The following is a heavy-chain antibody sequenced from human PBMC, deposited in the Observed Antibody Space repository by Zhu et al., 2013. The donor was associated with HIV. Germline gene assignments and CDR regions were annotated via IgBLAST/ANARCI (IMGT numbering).Heavy chain of an antibody. CDR1: GFTFSSYE. CDR3: ARQSGSYRSDPYYYYGMDV. Sequence: VQLVESGGGLVQPGGSLRLSCAASGFTFSSYEMNWVRQAPGKGLEWVSYISSSGSTIYYADSVKGRFTISRDNAKNSLYLQMNSLRAEDTAVYYCARQSGSYRSDPYYYYGMDVWGQGTTVTVFS. V-gene: IGHV3-48*03. CDR2: ISSSGSTI. D-gene: IGHD1-26*01. J-gene: IGHJ6*02.